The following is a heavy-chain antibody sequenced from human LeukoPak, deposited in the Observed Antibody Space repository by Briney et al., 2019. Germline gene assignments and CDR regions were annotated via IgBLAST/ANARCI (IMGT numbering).Heavy chain of an antibody. D-gene: IGHD5-18*01. Sequence: RGSLRLSCAASGFTFSRYWMSWVRQAPGKGLEWVANIKQDGSEKYYVDSVKGRFTISRDNAKNSLYLQMNSLRAEDTAVYYCARVETAMDAYFDYWGQGTLVTGSS. V-gene: IGHV3-7*04. CDR1: GFTFSRYW. CDR2: IKQDGSEK. CDR3: ARVETAMDAYFDY. J-gene: IGHJ4*02.